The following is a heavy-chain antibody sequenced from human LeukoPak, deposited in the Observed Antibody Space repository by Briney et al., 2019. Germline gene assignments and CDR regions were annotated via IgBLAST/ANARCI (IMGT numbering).Heavy chain of an antibody. CDR3: ARDSPGTGVYGMDV. CDR2: IYSGGST. J-gene: IGHJ6*02. V-gene: IGHV3-53*01. CDR1: GFTFSNAW. Sequence: GGSLRLSCAASGFTFSNAWMSWVRQAPGKGLEWVSVIYSGGSTYYADSVKGRFTISRDNSKNTLYLQMNSLRAEDTAVYYCARDSPGTGVYGMDVWGQGTTVTVSS. D-gene: IGHD3-10*01.